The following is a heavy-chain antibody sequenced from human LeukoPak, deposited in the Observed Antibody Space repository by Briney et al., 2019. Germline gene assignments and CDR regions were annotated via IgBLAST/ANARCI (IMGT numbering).Heavy chain of an antibody. J-gene: IGHJ6*03. D-gene: IGHD1-14*01. CDR1: GYTFSSYA. CDR3: ARSPAGANYYLDV. Sequence: AGPLTLPCAASGYTFSSYAIKGLGQAPPKELPWVSGISSSGSTMYYADSVKGRFTISRDNAKKSLSLQMNSLRAEDTAVYYCARSPAGANYYLDVWGKGTTVTISS. V-gene: IGHV3-48*03. CDR2: ISSSGSTM.